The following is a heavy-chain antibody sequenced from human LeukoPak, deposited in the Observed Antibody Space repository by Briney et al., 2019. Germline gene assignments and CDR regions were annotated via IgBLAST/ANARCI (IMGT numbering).Heavy chain of an antibody. D-gene: IGHD3-22*01. V-gene: IGHV3-23*01. CDR1: GFTFSSYA. J-gene: IGHJ4*02. CDR2: ISGSGGST. Sequence: GGSLRLSCAASGFTFSSYAMSWVRQAPGKGLEWVSAISGSGGSTYYADSVKGRFTISRDNSENTLYLQMNSLRAEDTAVYYCAKDRLLYYYDSSGYFDYWGQGTLVTVSS. CDR3: AKDRLLYYYDSSGYFDY.